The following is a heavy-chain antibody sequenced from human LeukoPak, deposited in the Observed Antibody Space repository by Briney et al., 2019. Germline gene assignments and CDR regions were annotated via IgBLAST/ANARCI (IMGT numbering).Heavy chain of an antibody. D-gene: IGHD6-19*01. Sequence: SETLSLTCTVSGGFITSYYWSWIRQPPGKGPEWIACIYHTGKTNYNPSLKSRVTISVDTAKDQFSLNLTSVSAADTAVYYCASGVAVTGVEYFQHWGQGTLVTVSS. J-gene: IGHJ1*01. CDR1: GGFITSYY. CDR2: IYHTGKT. V-gene: IGHV4-59*01. CDR3: ASGVAVTGVEYFQH.